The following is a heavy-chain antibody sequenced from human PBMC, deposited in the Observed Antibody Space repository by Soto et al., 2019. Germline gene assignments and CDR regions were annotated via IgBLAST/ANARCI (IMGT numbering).Heavy chain of an antibody. CDR3: ARVNSRPGVGATIFYYYGIDG. D-gene: IGHD1-26*01. J-gene: IGHJ6*02. CDR2: IYYSGST. CDR1: GGSISSYY. Sequence: QVQLQESGPGLVKPSETLSLTCTVSGGSISSYYWSWIRQPPGKGLEWIGYIYYSGSTNYNPSLKSRVTISVDTSKNQFSLKLSSVTAADTAVYYCARVNSRPGVGATIFYYYGIDGWGQGTTVTVSS. V-gene: IGHV4-59*01.